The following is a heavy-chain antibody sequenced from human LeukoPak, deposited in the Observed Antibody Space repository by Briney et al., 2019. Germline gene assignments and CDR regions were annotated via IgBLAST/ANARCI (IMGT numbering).Heavy chain of an antibody. V-gene: IGHV1-2*02. CDR2: INPNSGGT. J-gene: IGHJ4*02. CDR3: ARGPSMGIAPDY. CDR1: GYTFTGYY. Sequence: ASVKVSCKASGYTFTGYYMHWVRQAPGQGLEWMGWINPNSGGTNYAQKFQDRVTLTRDTSISTAYMELTRLRSEDTAVYYCARGPSMGIAPDYWGQGTLVTVSS. D-gene: IGHD6-13*01.